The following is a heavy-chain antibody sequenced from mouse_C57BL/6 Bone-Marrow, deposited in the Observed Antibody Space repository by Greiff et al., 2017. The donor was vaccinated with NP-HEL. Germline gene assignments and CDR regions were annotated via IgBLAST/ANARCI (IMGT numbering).Heavy chain of an antibody. V-gene: IGHV5-17*01. J-gene: IGHJ3*01. CDR1: GFTFSDYG. Sequence: EVQGVESGGGLVKPGGSLKLSCAASGFTFSDYGMHWVRQAPEKGLEWVAYISSGSSTIYYADTVKGRFTISRDNAKNTLFLQLTSLRSEDTAMYYCALKDSSGYVAYWGQGTLVTVSA. CDR3: ALKDSSGYVAY. CDR2: ISSGSSTI. D-gene: IGHD3-2*02.